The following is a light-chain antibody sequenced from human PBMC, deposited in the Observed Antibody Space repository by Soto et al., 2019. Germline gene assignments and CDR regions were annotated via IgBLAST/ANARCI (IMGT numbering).Light chain of an antibody. Sequence: EIVMTQSPATLSVSPGERATLSCRASQSVSSNLAWYQQKPGQAPRLLIYGESTRATGIPARFSGSGSGTDFTLTISSLQAEDVAVYYCQKYYSTPLTCGQGTKVDIK. V-gene: IGKV3-15*01. J-gene: IGKJ1*01. CDR1: QSVSSN. CDR2: GES. CDR3: QKYYSTPLT.